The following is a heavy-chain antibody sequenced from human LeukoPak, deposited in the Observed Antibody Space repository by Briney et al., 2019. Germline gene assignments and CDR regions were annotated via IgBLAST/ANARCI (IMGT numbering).Heavy chain of an antibody. CDR1: GRSFSGYY. D-gene: IGHD3-10*01. CDR3: ARDGGSETPAFDI. CDR2: INHSGST. Sequence: SETLSLTCAVYGRSFSGYYWSWIRQPPGKGLEWIGEINHSGSTNYNPSLKSRVTISVDTSKNQFSLKLSSVTAADTAVYYCARDGGSETPAFDIWGQGTMVTVSS. J-gene: IGHJ3*02. V-gene: IGHV4-34*01.